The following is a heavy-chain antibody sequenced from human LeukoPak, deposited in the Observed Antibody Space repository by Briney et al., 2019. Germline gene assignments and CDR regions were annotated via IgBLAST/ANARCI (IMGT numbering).Heavy chain of an antibody. CDR3: ARWAGHCSSTSCYERPFDY. J-gene: IGHJ4*02. Sequence: GASVKVSCKASGGTDSNYAVTWLRQAPGQGLEWMGGIIPIFSATNYAQKFQGRLTISADDSTGTAYMELSSLRSEDTAVYYCARWAGHCSSTSCYERPFDYWGQGTLVTVSS. CDR1: GGTDSNYA. V-gene: IGHV1-69*13. D-gene: IGHD2-2*01. CDR2: IIPIFSAT.